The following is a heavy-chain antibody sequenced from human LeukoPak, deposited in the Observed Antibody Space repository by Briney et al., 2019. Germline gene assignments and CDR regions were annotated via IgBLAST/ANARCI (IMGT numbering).Heavy chain of an antibody. Sequence: AETLSLTCTVCGGSLCRSRYYWGRVRKPAGRGVEWNGGSWYSWSTYYNPSLKSRVTISVDTSKNQFSLKLSSVTAADTAVYYCARAEDYYDSSGPTPGGHYWGQGTLVTVST. D-gene: IGHD3-22*01. CDR2: SWYSWST. J-gene: IGHJ4*02. CDR1: GGSLCRSRYY. CDR3: ARAEDYYDSSGPTPGGHY. V-gene: IGHV4-39*07.